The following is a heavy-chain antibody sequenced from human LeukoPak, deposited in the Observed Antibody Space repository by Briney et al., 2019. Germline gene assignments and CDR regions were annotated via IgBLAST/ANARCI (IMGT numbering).Heavy chain of an antibody. CDR1: GGTSSSYA. V-gene: IGHV1-69*01. CDR2: IIPIFGTA. D-gene: IGHD3-10*01. Sequence: SVKVSCKPSGGTSSSYAISWVRQAPGQGLEWMGGIIPIFGTANYAQKFQGRVTITADESTSTAYMELSSLRSEDTAVYYCARDGGSEYYFDYWGQGTLVTVSS. J-gene: IGHJ4*02. CDR3: ARDGGSEYYFDY.